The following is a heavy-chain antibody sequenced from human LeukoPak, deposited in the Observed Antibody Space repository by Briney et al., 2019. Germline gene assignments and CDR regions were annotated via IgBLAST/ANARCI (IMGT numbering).Heavy chain of an antibody. CDR3: ARAKGYYDSSGYRDGFDI. J-gene: IGHJ3*02. Sequence: SETLSLTCAVYGGSFSGYYWSWIRQPPGKGLEWIGEINHSGSTNYNPSLKSRVTISVDTSKNQFSLKLSSVTAADTAVYYCARAKGYYDSSGYRDGFDIWGQGTMVTVSS. V-gene: IGHV4-34*01. D-gene: IGHD3-22*01. CDR2: INHSGST. CDR1: GGSFSGYY.